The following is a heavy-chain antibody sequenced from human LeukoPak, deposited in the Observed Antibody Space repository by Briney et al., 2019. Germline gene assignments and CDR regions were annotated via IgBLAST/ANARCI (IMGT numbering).Heavy chain of an antibody. CDR1: GGSMRKYY. CDR3: ARSRYYYDTSGYAY. D-gene: IGHD3-22*01. Sequence: PSETLSVTCIVSGGSMRKYYWGWIRQPPGKGPEWIGYIYHSGITRFNPSLKSRASISLDTSKNQFSLKLTSVTAADTAVYYCARSRYYYDTSGYAYWGQGTHVTVSS. J-gene: IGHJ4*02. CDR2: IYHSGIT. V-gene: IGHV4-59*01.